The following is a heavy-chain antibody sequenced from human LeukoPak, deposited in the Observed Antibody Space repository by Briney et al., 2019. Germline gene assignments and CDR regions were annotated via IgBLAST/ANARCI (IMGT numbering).Heavy chain of an antibody. V-gene: IGHV1-46*01. Sequence: ASVKVSCKASGYTFSNYYMHWVRQAPGQGLEWMGIINPSGGNTTYAQKFQGRVTMTRDTSISTAYMELSRLRSDDTAVYYCAREGSGWSTSKSYYYYYYMDVWGKGTTVTISS. D-gene: IGHD6-19*01. J-gene: IGHJ6*03. CDR1: GYTFSNYY. CDR3: AREGSGWSTSKSYYYYYYMDV. CDR2: INPSGGNT.